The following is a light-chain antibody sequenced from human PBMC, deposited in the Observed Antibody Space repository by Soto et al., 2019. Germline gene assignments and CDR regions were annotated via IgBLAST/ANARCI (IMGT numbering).Light chain of an antibody. CDR2: QDN. J-gene: IGLJ1*01. CDR3: QAWDSTTAV. CDR1: KLGDKY. V-gene: IGLV3-1*01. Sequence: SYELTQPPSVSVSPGQTASITCSGDKLGDKYACWYQQKPGQSPVLVIYQDNKRPSGIPERFSGSNSGNTATLTISGTQAMEEADYYCQAWDSTTAVFGTGTKVTVL.